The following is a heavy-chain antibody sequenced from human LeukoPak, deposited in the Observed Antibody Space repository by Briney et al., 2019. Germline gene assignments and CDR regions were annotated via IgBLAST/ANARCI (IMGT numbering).Heavy chain of an antibody. Sequence: GGSLRLSCAASGFTFSSYAMSWVRQAPGKGLEWVANIKQDGSEKYYVDSVKGRFTISRDNAKNSLYLQMNSLRVEDTAVYYCARDYNPWYDRNHDVFDIWGQGTMVTVSS. CDR3: ARDYNPWYDRNHDVFDI. CDR1: GFTFSSYA. V-gene: IGHV3-7*01. D-gene: IGHD3-22*01. CDR2: IKQDGSEK. J-gene: IGHJ3*02.